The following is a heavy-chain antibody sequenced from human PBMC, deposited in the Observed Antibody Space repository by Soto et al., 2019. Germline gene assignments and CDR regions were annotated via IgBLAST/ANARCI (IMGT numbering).Heavy chain of an antibody. CDR1: GGSVSSGDYY. Sequence: QVQLQESGPGLVKPSQTLSLTCAVSGGSVSSGDYYWGWIRQPPGKGLELIGYIYYNGGTYYNPSLKSRAFISIDTSENQFSLKLSSVTAADTAVYYCASSYDSSGYDAFDFWGQDTMVTVSS. CDR2: IYYNGGT. CDR3: ASSYDSSGYDAFDF. J-gene: IGHJ3*01. V-gene: IGHV4-30-4*01. D-gene: IGHD3-22*01.